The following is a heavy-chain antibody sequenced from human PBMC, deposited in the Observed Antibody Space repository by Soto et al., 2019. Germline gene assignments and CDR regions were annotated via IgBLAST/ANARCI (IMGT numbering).Heavy chain of an antibody. D-gene: IGHD2-15*01. Sequence: QVQLQASGPGLVKPSQTLSLTCNVSVGSIRSVDYYWAWIRQPPGKGLECIGYIYSSGTTFYNPSLKSRVAMSVDKSQNQFSLKLTSVTAADTAMYYCARAGGDCSGVNCQYWSLDLWGRGNLATVSS. J-gene: IGHJ2*01. CDR1: VGSIRSVDYY. CDR2: IYSSGTT. V-gene: IGHV4-30-4*01. CDR3: ARAGGDCSGVNCQYWSLDL.